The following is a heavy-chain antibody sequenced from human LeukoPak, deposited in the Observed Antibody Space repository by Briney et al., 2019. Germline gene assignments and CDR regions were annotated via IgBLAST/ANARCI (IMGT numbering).Heavy chain of an antibody. V-gene: IGHV3-43*01. CDR1: GLSIGDYT. Sequence: GGSLRLSCEASGLSIGDYTMHWVRQVPGKGLEWVSLISRNGVATKYADSVRGRFIVSRDNSKNSLYLQMNSLSTEDTALYYCARGTSSVAARSYAFDIWGQGTMVTVSS. D-gene: IGHD6-6*01. J-gene: IGHJ3*02. CDR2: ISRNGVAT. CDR3: ARGTSSVAARSYAFDI.